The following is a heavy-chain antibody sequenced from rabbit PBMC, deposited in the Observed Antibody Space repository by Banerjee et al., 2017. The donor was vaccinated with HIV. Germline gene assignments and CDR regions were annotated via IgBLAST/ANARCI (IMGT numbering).Heavy chain of an antibody. D-gene: IGHD1-1*01. CDR3: ARITDTSGMAL. Sequence: QEQLEESGGDLVKPEGSLTLTCTASGFSFSNKYVMCWVRQAPGKGLEWIGYINTGSSGSTYYASWAKGRFTISKTSSTTVTLQMTSLTAADTATYFCARITDTSGMALWGPGTLVTVS. J-gene: IGHJ6*01. CDR2: INTGSSGST. CDR1: GFSFSNKYV. V-gene: IGHV1S45*01.